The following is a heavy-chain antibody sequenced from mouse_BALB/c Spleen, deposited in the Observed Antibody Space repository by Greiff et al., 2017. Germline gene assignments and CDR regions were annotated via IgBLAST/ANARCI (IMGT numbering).Heavy chain of an antibody. V-gene: IGHV1-54*01. J-gene: IGHJ3*01. CDR3: ARKVSPWFAY. CDR1: GYAFTNYL. D-gene: IGHD2-2*01. CDR2: INPGSGGT. Sequence: QVQLQQSGAELVRPGTSVKVSCKASGYAFTNYLIEWVKQRPGQGLEWIGVINPGSGGTNYNEKFKGKATLTADKSSITAYMQLSSLTSDDSAVYVCARKVSPWFAYWGQGTLVTVSA.